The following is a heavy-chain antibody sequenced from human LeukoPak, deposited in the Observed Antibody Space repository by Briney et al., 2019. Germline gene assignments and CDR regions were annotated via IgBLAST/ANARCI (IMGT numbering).Heavy chain of an antibody. CDR1: GGSFSGYY. V-gene: IGHV4-34*01. CDR2: INHSGST. CDR3: ARGKAPTYYYGSGSSRPFDY. J-gene: IGHJ4*02. D-gene: IGHD3-10*01. Sequence: SETLSLTCAVYGGSFSGYYWSWIRQPPGKGLERIGEINHSGSTNYNPSLKSRVTISVDTSKNQFSLKLSSVTAADTAVYYCARGKAPTYYYGSGSSRPFDYWGQGTLVTVSS.